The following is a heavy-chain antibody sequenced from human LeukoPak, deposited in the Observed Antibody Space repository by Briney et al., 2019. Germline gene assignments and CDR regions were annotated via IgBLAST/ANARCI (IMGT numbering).Heavy chain of an antibody. CDR1: GFTFSSYW. CDR2: INSDGSST. V-gene: IGHV3-74*01. CDR3: AKDGGTHFDH. D-gene: IGHD1-26*01. J-gene: IGHJ4*02. Sequence: GGSLRLSCAASGFTFSSYWMHWVRQAPGKGLVWVSRINSDGSSTSYADSVKGRFTISRDNAQNPLTLHMNTLRADDTAVYYCAKDGGTHFDHWGQGTLVTVSS.